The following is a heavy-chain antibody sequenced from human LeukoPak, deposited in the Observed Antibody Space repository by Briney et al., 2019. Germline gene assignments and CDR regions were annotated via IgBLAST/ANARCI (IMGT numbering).Heavy chain of an antibody. D-gene: IGHD3-3*01. CDR2: ISAYNGNT. Sequence: ASVKVSCKASGYTFTSYGISGVRQAPGQGLEWMGWISAYNGNTNYAQKLQGRVTMTTDTSTSTAYMELRSLRSDDTAVYYCARAQYYDFWSGYYNYYYYGMDVWGQGTTVTVSS. CDR1: GYTFTSYG. J-gene: IGHJ6*02. V-gene: IGHV1-18*01. CDR3: ARAQYYDFWSGYYNYYYYGMDV.